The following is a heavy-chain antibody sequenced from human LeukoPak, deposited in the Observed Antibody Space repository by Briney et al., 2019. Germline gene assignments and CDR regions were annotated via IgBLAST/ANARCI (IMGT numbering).Heavy chain of an antibody. D-gene: IGHD3-22*01. CDR2: IYSDGST. Sequence: GGSLRLSCAASGFTVSTNYMSWVRQAPGKKLEWVSDIYSDGSTFYADSVKGRFTISRDNSKNTLYLQMNSLRAEDTAVYYCARPRGSGYAFDYWGQGTLVTVSS. J-gene: IGHJ4*02. V-gene: IGHV3-53*01. CDR1: GFTVSTNY. CDR3: ARPRGSGYAFDY.